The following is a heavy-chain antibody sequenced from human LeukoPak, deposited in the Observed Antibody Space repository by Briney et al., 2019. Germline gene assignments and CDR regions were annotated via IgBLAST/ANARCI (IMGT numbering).Heavy chain of an antibody. CDR2: IKPDGSEK. CDR1: GFTFSSSW. J-gene: IGHJ4*02. D-gene: IGHD1-26*01. V-gene: IGHV3-7*01. Sequence: GGSLRLSCAATGFTFSSSWMSWVRQAPGKGLEWVTNIKPDGSEKYYVDSVKGRFTISRDNAKNSLYLQMNSLRAEDTALYYCARDTVGVTDYWGQGTLVTVSS. CDR3: ARDTVGVTDY.